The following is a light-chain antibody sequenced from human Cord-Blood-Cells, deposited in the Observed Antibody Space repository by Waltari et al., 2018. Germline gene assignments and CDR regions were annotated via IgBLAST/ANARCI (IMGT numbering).Light chain of an antibody. CDR1: SSEVGSYNL. J-gene: IGLJ3*02. V-gene: IGLV2-23*01. CDR3: CSYAGSSTWV. Sequence: QSALTQPASVSGSPGQSITISCTGTSSEVGSYNLFSWYQQHPGKAPKLMIYEGSKRPSGVSKRFSGSKSGNTASLTISGLQAEDEADYYCCSYAGSSTWVFGGGTKLTVL. CDR2: EGS.